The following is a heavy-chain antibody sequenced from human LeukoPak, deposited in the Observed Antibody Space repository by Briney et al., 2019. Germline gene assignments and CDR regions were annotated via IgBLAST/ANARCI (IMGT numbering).Heavy chain of an antibody. CDR1: GGSISRYY. V-gene: IGHV4-59*08. CDR2: VYYNGNT. D-gene: IGHD5-24*01. J-gene: IGHJ5*02. CDR3: ARRRVEMLAIGESNWFDP. Sequence: SETLSLTCTVSGGSISRYYWSWIRQPPGKGLEWIGYVYYNGNTNYNPSLKSRVTISVDTSMNQFSLKLSSVTAADTAVYFCARRRVEMLAIGESNWFDPWGQGSQVTVSS.